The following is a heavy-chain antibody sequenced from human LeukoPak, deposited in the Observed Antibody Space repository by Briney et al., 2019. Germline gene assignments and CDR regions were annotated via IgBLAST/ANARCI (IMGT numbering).Heavy chain of an antibody. V-gene: IGHV4-30-2*01. CDR2: IYHSGST. CDR3: ARDPRDAFDI. Sequence: PSETLSLTRTVSGGSISSGGYYWSWIRQPPGKGLEWIGYIYHSGSTYCNPSLKSRVTISVDRSKNQFSLKLSSVTAADTAVYYCARDPRDAFDIWGQGTMVTVSS. J-gene: IGHJ3*02. CDR1: GGSISSGGYY.